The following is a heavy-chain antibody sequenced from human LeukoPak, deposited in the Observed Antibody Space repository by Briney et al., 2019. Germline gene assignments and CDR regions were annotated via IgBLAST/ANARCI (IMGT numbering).Heavy chain of an antibody. CDR1: GYTFTSYY. Sequence: ASVKVSCKASGYTFTSYYMHWVRQAPGQGLEWMGIINPSGGSTSYAQKFQGRVTMTRDTSTSTVYMELGSLRSEDTAVYYCARGGSGWYYYYYYYGMDVWGQGTTVTVS. J-gene: IGHJ6*02. V-gene: IGHV1-46*01. CDR2: INPSGGST. D-gene: IGHD6-19*01. CDR3: ARGGSGWYYYYYYYGMDV.